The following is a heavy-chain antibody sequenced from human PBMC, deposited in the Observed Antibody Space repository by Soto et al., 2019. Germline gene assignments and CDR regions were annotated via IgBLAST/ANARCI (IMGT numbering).Heavy chain of an antibody. CDR2: ISPYTGNT. V-gene: IGHV1-18*01. J-gene: IGHJ6*02. CDR1: GYIFVNYG. Sequence: ASVKVACKASGYIFVNYGIAWVRQAPGQGLEWMGWISPYTGNTHSATKIQGRLTMTTDTSTSTAYMDLGSLTSDDTAVYYCVMVDNYVTPTPQDVWGQGTTVTVSS. D-gene: IGHD3-16*01. CDR3: VMVDNYVTPTPQDV.